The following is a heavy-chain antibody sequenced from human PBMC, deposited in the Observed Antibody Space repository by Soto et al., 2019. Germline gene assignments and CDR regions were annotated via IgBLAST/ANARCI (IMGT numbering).Heavy chain of an antibody. CDR3: ARYYQPHDYIWGSYRYRAFALDD. V-gene: IGHV3-33*01. D-gene: IGHD3-16*02. CDR2: IWYDGSNK. J-gene: IGHJ4*02. Sequence: QVQLVESGGGVVQPGRSLRLSCAASGFTFSSYGMHWVRQAPGKGLEWVAVIWYDGSNKYYADSVKGRFTISRDNSKNTLYLQMNSLRAEDKAVYYCARYYQPHDYIWGSYRYRAFALDDWGQGTLVTVSS. CDR1: GFTFSSYG.